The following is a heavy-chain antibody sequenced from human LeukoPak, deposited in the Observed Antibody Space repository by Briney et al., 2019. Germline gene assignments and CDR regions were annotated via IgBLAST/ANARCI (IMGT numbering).Heavy chain of an antibody. CDR1: GGSISSDY. Sequence: PSETLSLTCTVSGGSISSDYWSWIRRPAGKGLEWIGRIFTSGSTSYNPSLKSRVTMSLDTSKNQFSLKLSSVTAADTAVYYCARRGCPGGTCYLDYWGQGALVTVSS. J-gene: IGHJ4*02. CDR2: IFTSGST. D-gene: IGHD2-8*02. CDR3: ARRGCPGGTCYLDY. V-gene: IGHV4-4*07.